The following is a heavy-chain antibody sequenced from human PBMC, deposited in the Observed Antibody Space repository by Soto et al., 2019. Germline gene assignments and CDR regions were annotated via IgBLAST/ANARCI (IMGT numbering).Heavy chain of an antibody. CDR1: GYTFTGYY. D-gene: IGHD6-13*01. CDR2: ISTYNGDT. CDR3: AKSVRYTSSPDAFDI. Sequence: ASVKVSCKASGYTFTGYYMHWVRQAPGQRLEWMGWISTYNGDTNYAQTFQGRVTMTTDTSTSTVYMELNSLRADDTAVYYCAKSVRYTSSPDAFDIWGQGTMVTVSS. V-gene: IGHV1-2*02. J-gene: IGHJ3*02.